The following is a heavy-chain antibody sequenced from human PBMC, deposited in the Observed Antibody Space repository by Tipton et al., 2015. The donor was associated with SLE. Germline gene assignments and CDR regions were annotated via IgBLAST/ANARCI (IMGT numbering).Heavy chain of an antibody. J-gene: IGHJ4*02. D-gene: IGHD3-3*01. Sequence: LRLSCAASGLTFSDAWMNWVRQSPGKGLEWIGSIYRSGTAYYNPSLKSRVTMSVDTSKNQFSLKLTSVTAADTAVYYCARDPYDSWSDYQATFDYWGQGTLVTVSP. V-gene: IGHV4-38-2*01. CDR1: GLTFSDAW. CDR3: ARDPYDSWSDYQATFDY. CDR2: IYRSGTA.